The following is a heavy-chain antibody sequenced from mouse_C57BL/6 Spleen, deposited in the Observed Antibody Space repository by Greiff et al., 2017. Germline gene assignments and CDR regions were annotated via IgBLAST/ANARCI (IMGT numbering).Heavy chain of an antibody. Sequence: QVQLQQPGAELVRPGTSVKLSCKASGYTFTSYWMHWVKQRPGQGLEWIGVIDPSDSYPNYNQKFKGKATLTVDTSSSTAYMQLSSLTSEDSAVYYCARLDWDEGIAYWGQGTLVTVSA. CDR1: GYTFTSYW. V-gene: IGHV1-59*01. D-gene: IGHD4-1*01. J-gene: IGHJ3*01. CDR2: IDPSDSYP. CDR3: ARLDWDEGIAY.